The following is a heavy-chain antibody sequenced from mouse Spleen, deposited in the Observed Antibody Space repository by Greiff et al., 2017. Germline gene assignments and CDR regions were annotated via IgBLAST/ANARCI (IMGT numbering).Heavy chain of an antibody. Sequence: VQLKETGPGLVAPSQSLSITCTVSGFSLTSYGVHWVRQPPGKGLEWLVVIWSDGSTNYNSALKSRLSISKDNSKSQVFLKMNSLQTDDTAMYYCARHYDGYYRGFAYWGQGTLVTVSA. V-gene: IGHV2-6-1*01. CDR3: ARHYDGYYRGFAY. D-gene: IGHD2-3*01. J-gene: IGHJ3*01. CDR1: GFSLTSYG. CDR2: IWSDGST.